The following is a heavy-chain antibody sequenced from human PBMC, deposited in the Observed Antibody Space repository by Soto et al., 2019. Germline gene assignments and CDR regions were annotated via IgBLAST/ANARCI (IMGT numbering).Heavy chain of an antibody. D-gene: IGHD4-17*01. V-gene: IGHV3-21*01. CDR2: ISSSSSYI. CDR3: ARETYYGDYPAFDY. CDR1: GFTFSSYS. Sequence: EVQLVESGGGLVKPGGSLRLSCAASGFTFSSYSMNWVRQAPGKGLEWVSSISSSSSYIYYADSVKGRFTISSDNAKNSLYLQINSLRAEDTAVYYCARETYYGDYPAFDYWGQGTLVTVSS. J-gene: IGHJ4*02.